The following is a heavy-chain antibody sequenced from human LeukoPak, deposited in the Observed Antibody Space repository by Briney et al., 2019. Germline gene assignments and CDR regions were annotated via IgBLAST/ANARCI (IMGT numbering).Heavy chain of an antibody. Sequence: GGSLRLSCAASGFTFDDYGMSWVRQAPGKGLEWVSGINWNGGSTGYADSVKGRFTISRDSAKNSLYLQMNNLRAEDTALYYCARIYSSGWYTFGWWDYWGQGTLVTVSS. CDR2: INWNGGST. D-gene: IGHD6-19*01. CDR3: ARIYSSGWYTFGWWDY. CDR1: GFTFDDYG. J-gene: IGHJ4*02. V-gene: IGHV3-20*04.